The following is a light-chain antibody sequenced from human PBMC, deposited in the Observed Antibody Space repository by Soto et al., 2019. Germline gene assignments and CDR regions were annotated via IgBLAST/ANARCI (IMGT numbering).Light chain of an antibody. CDR1: QSVRSSY. CDR2: GAT. CDR3: QQYDTSPPTT. J-gene: IGKJ2*01. Sequence: EVVLTQSPGTLSLSPGERATLSCRASQSVRSSYLAWYQQKPGQAPRLLIHGATRRATGVPDRFSGSGSGTDFALPISRLESEDFAVYYCQQYDTSPPTTFGQGTKLEVK. V-gene: IGKV3-20*01.